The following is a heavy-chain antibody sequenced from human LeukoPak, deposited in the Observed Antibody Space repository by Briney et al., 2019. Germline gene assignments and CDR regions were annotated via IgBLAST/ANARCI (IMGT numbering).Heavy chain of an antibody. J-gene: IGHJ4*02. CDR3: ARDRGGSYSAIDY. Sequence: GGSLRLSCAASGFTFSSYSMNWVRQAPGEGLEWGSFISSSSSTIYYADSVKGRFTISRDNAKNSLYLQMNSLRAEDTAVYYCARDRGGSYSAIDYWGQGTLVTVSS. CDR2: ISSSSSTI. V-gene: IGHV3-48*04. CDR1: GFTFSSYS. D-gene: IGHD1-26*01.